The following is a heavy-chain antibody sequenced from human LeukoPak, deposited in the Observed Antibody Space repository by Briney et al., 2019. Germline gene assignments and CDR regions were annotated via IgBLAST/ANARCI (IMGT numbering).Heavy chain of an antibody. CDR3: AKDWHTVTSFDY. CDR1: GFTFGSYG. CDR2: ISYDGRNK. V-gene: IGHV3-30*18. D-gene: IGHD4-17*01. J-gene: IGHJ4*02. Sequence: GGSLRLSCAASGFTFGSYGMHWVRQAPGKGLEWVAVISYDGRNKYYVDSVKGRFTISRDNSKNTLYLQMNSLRAEDTAVYYCAKDWHTVTSFDYWGQGTLVTVSS.